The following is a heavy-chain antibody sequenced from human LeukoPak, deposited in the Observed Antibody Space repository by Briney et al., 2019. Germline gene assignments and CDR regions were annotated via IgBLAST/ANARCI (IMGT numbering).Heavy chain of an antibody. D-gene: IGHD1-26*01. CDR3: ARASLGIVGATTAY. V-gene: IGHV3-7*01. J-gene: IGHJ4*02. Sequence: AGGSLRLSCAAPGFTFSSYWMSWVRQAPGKGLEWVANIKQDGSEKYYVDSVKGRFTISRDNAKNSLYLQTNSLRAEDTAVYYCARASLGIVGATTAYWGQGTLVTVSS. CDR2: IKQDGSEK. CDR1: GFTFSSYW.